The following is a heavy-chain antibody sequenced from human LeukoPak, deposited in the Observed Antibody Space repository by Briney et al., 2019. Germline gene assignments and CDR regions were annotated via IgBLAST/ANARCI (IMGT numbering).Heavy chain of an antibody. J-gene: IGHJ5*02. D-gene: IGHD3-10*01. Sequence: PSETLSLTCTVSGGSISSYYWSGIRQPPGKGLEGIGYIYYSGSTNYNPSLKSRVTISVDTSKNQFSLKLSSVTAADTAVYYCAASPGIWFGEFGNWFDPWGQGTLVTVSS. CDR2: IYYSGST. V-gene: IGHV4-59*01. CDR1: GGSISSYY. CDR3: AASPGIWFGEFGNWFDP.